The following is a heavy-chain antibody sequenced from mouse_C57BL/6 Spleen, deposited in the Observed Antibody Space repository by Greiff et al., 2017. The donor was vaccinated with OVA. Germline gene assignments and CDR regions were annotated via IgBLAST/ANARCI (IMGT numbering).Heavy chain of an antibody. J-gene: IGHJ3*01. Sequence: VQLQQSGAELVKPGASVTLSCTASGFHINDYYMHWVKPRTAQGLEWIGRIDPEDGETTYAPKFQGKATITADPSSNTADLQHSSLTSEDTAVDYCARGDGNYGFAYWGQGTLVTVSA. CDR2: IDPEDGET. CDR3: ARGDGNYGFAY. V-gene: IGHV14-2*01. D-gene: IGHD2-1*01. CDR1: GFHINDYY.